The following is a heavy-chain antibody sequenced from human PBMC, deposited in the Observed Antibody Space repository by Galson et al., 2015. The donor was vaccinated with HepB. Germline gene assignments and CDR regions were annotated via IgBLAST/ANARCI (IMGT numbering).Heavy chain of an antibody. Sequence: SVKVSCKASGYTFTSYGIGWVRQAPGQGLEWMGVINPSGGSTTHAQKFQGRVIMTRDTSTSTVYMELRSLRSEDTAVYYCARNPYSGSSYRRSQYYGMDVWGQGTTVTVSS. CDR2: INPSGGST. D-gene: IGHD1-26*01. CDR1: GYTFTSYG. J-gene: IGHJ6*02. CDR3: ARNPYSGSSYRRSQYYGMDV. V-gene: IGHV1-46*01.